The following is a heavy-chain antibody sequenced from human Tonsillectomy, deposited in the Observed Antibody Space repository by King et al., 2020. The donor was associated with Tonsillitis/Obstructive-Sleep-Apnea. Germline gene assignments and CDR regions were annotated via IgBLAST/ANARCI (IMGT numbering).Heavy chain of an antibody. D-gene: IGHD2-15*01. CDR2: VNHGGST. CDR3: ARGNIVVMVAATATLFVY. Sequence: VQLQQWGAGLLKPSETLSLTCAVYGESFSGYYWTWIRQPPGKGLEWIGEVNHGGSTNYNPSLKSRVTISVDTSKNQFSLKLSSVTAADTAVYYCARGNIVVMVAATATLFVYWGQGTLVAVSS. CDR1: GESFSGYY. V-gene: IGHV4-34*01. J-gene: IGHJ4*02.